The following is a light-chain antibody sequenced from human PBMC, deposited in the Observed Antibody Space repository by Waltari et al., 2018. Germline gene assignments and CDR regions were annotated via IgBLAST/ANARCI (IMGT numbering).Light chain of an antibody. CDR1: QDINNY. Sequence: DIQMTQSPSSLSASVGDRVPVTCQASQDINNYLNWYQQRPGKAPKPLIYDASSLETGVPSRFSASGSGTDFTFTISSLQPEDVAVYYCQHYYSIPRTFGPGTKVDIK. J-gene: IGKJ3*01. CDR2: DAS. V-gene: IGKV1-33*01. CDR3: QHYYSIPRT.